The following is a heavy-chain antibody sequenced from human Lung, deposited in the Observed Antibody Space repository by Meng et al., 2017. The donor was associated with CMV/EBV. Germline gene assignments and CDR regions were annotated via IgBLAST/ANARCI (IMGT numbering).Heavy chain of an antibody. Sequence: TVSGGSVSSGSFYWSWIRQPPGGGLEYIGYIYFSGSTDYNPSLKSRVTISVDTSKNQFSLNLTSVTAADTAVYYCARATWAPVPSDYWGQGTLVTVSS. J-gene: IGHJ4*02. CDR2: IYFSGST. CDR3: ARATWAPVPSDY. V-gene: IGHV4-61*01. CDR1: GGSVSSGSFY. D-gene: IGHD5-24*01.